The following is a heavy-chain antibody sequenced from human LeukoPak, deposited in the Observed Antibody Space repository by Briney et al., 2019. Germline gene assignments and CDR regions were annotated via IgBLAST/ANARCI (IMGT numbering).Heavy chain of an antibody. CDR3: ARDKGNFYGDYTDFDY. CDR2: INSDGSST. D-gene: IGHD4-17*01. J-gene: IGHJ4*02. Sequence: GGSLRLSCAASGFTFSSYWMHWVRQAPGKGLVWVSRINSDGSSTSYADSVKGRFTISRDNAKNTLYLQMNSLRAEDTAVYYCARDKGNFYGDYTDFDYWGQGALVTVSS. V-gene: IGHV3-74*01. CDR1: GFTFSSYW.